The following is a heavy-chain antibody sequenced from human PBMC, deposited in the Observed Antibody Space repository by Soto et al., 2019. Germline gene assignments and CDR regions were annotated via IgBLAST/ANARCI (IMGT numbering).Heavy chain of an antibody. Sequence: EVHLVESGGGLVQPGGSLRLSCAASGFTFSNYAMNWVRQAPGKGLEWVSYISSGTPNIYYADSVKGRFTISRDNAKNSLHLQMDSLRDADTAVYYCAREVPGARFEYWGQGILVTVSS. V-gene: IGHV3-48*02. CDR1: GFTFSNYA. CDR2: ISSGTPNI. J-gene: IGHJ4*02. D-gene: IGHD6-6*01. CDR3: AREVPGARFEY.